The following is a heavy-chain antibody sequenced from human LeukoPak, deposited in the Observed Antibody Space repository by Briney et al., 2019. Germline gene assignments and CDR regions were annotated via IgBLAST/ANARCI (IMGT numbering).Heavy chain of an antibody. CDR3: ARALGATNWFDP. V-gene: IGHV3-20*01. CDR2: INWNGGRT. D-gene: IGHD1-26*01. Sequence: GGTLRLSCAVSGVTLSNYGMSWGRQAPGKGLEWVSGINWNGGRTAYADSVKGRFTISRDNAKTSLYLQMNSLRAEDTASYHCARALGATNWFDPWGQGTLVTVSS. CDR1: GVTLSNYG. J-gene: IGHJ5*02.